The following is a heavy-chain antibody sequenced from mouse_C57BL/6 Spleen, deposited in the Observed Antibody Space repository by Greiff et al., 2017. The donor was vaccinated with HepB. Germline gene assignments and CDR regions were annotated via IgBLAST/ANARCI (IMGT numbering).Heavy chain of an antibody. Sequence: EVKLMESGPELVKPGASVKISCKASGYTFTDYYMNWVKQSHGKSLEWIGDINPNNGGTSYNQKFKGKATLTVDKSSSTAYMELRSLTSEDSAVYYCARNPSYYDYDEGRFDYWGQGTTLTVSS. D-gene: IGHD2-4*01. CDR3: ARNPSYYDYDEGRFDY. CDR2: INPNNGGT. CDR1: GYTFTDYY. J-gene: IGHJ2*01. V-gene: IGHV1-26*01.